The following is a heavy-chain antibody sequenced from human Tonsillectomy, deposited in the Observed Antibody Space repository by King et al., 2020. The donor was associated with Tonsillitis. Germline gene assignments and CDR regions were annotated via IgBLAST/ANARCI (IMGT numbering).Heavy chain of an antibody. D-gene: IGHD3-9*01. CDR1: GDSVSSNSAA. J-gene: IGHJ4*02. V-gene: IGHV6-1*01. Sequence: VQLPQSGPGLVKPSQTLSLTCALSGDSVSSNSAAWNWIRQSPSRGLEWLGRTYYRSKWYNDYAVCVKSRITINPDTSKNQFSLQLNSVTPEDTAVYYCARVTYFDWFAEFDYWGQGTLVTVSS. CDR3: ARVTYFDWFAEFDY. CDR2: TYYRSKWYN.